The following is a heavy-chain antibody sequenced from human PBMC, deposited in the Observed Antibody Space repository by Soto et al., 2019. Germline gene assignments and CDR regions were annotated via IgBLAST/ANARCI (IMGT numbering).Heavy chain of an antibody. CDR1: GFTFSDYY. V-gene: IGHV3-11*06. Sequence: GGSLRLSCAASGFTFSDYYMSWIRQAPGKGLEWVSYISSSSSYTNYADSVKGRFTISRDNAKNSLYLQMNSLRAEDTAVYYCARDTYDYGDFGRFYYWGQGTLVTVSS. J-gene: IGHJ4*02. CDR3: ARDTYDYGDFGRFYY. D-gene: IGHD4-17*01. CDR2: ISSSSSYT.